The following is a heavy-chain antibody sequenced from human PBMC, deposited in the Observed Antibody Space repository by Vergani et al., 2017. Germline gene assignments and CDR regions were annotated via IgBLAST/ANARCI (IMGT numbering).Heavy chain of an antibody. CDR3: ARWYGSGSYYNVNLPWFDP. J-gene: IGHJ5*02. Sequence: QVQLQESGPGLVKPSETLSLTCTVSGGSISSYYWRWIRQPPGKGLEWIGYIYYSGSTNYNPSLKSRVTISVDTSKNQFSLKLSSVTAADTAVYYCARWYGSGSYYNVNLPWFDPWGQGTLVTVSS. CDR2: IYYSGST. CDR1: GGSISSYY. D-gene: IGHD3-10*01. V-gene: IGHV4-59*08.